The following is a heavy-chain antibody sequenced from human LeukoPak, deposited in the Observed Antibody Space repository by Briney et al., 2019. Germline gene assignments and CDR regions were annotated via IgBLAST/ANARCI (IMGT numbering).Heavy chain of an antibody. Sequence: SVKVSWKASGGTFSSYAISWVRQAPGQGLEWMGGLIPMFGTANYAQKMQGRGTITTDESTSTAYMGLSSLRSEDTAVYYCASMNEGYDSSGYFRVYWGQGTLVTVSS. CDR3: ASMNEGYDSSGYFRVY. CDR1: GGTFSSYA. V-gene: IGHV1-69*05. CDR2: LIPMFGTA. D-gene: IGHD3-22*01. J-gene: IGHJ4*02.